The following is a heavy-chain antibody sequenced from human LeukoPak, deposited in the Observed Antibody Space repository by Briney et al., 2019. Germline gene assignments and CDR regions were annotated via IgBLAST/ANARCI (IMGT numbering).Heavy chain of an antibody. CDR2: ISAYNGNT. CDR3: ARVAADYDFWSGQIFDY. CDR1: GCTFTSYG. Sequence: ASVKVSCKASGCTFTSYGISWVRQAPGQGLEWMGWISAYNGNTNYAQKLQGRVTMTTDTSTSTAYMELRSLRSDDTAVYYCARVAADYDFWSGQIFDYWGQGTLVTVSS. D-gene: IGHD3-3*01. V-gene: IGHV1-18*01. J-gene: IGHJ4*02.